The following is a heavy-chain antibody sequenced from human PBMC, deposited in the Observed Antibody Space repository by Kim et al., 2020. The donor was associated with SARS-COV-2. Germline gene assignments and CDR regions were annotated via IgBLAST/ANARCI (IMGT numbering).Heavy chain of an antibody. CDR1: GYTFTSYY. CDR2: INPSGGST. CDR3: AREFPTGGSRVVAATPLIGSYYYYGMDV. Sequence: ASVKVSCKASGYTFTSYYMHWVRQAPGQGLEWMGIINPSGGSTSYAQKFQGRVTMTRDTSTSTVYMELSSLRSEDTAVYYCAREFPTGGSRVVAATPLIGSYYYYGMDVWGQGTTVTVSS. J-gene: IGHJ6*02. D-gene: IGHD2-15*01. V-gene: IGHV1-46*01.